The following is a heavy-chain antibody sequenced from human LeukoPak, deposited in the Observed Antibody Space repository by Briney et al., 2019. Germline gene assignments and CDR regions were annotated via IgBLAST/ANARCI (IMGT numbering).Heavy chain of an antibody. Sequence: GGSLRLSCAASGFIFSSYEMNWVRQAPGKGLEWISYISSSGSTTYYADSVEGRFTISRDNAKNSLYLQMNSLRAEDTAVYYCARDPSRTTAATCTWGQGSLVTVSS. J-gene: IGHJ1*01. CDR3: ARDPSRTTAATCT. CDR1: GFIFSSYE. D-gene: IGHD2-2*01. CDR2: ISSSGSTT. V-gene: IGHV3-48*03.